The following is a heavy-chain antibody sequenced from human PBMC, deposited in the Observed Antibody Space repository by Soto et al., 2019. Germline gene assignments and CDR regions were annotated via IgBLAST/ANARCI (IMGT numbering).Heavy chain of an antibody. D-gene: IGHD4-4*01. Sequence: EVQLVESGGGXVQPGGSLRLSCAASGFTFSSYSMNWVRQAPGKGLEWVSYISSSSSTIYYADSVKGRFTISRDNAKNSLYLQMNSLRDEDTAVYYCAREWEYDYRYYYYGMDVWGQGTTVTVSS. CDR3: AREWEYDYRYYYYGMDV. V-gene: IGHV3-48*02. J-gene: IGHJ6*02. CDR2: ISSSSSTI. CDR1: GFTFSSYS.